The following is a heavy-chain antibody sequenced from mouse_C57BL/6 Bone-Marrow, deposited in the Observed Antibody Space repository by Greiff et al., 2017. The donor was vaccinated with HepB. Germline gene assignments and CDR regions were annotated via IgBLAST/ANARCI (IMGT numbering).Heavy chain of an antibody. Sequence: QVQLQQSGAELVRPGASVKLSCKASGYTFTDYYINWVKQRPGQGLEWIARIYPGSGNTYYNEKFKGKATLTAEKSSSTAYMQLSSLTSEDSAVYFCARGGDYGAWFAYWGQGTLVTVSA. CDR1: GYTFTDYY. CDR3: ARGGDYGAWFAY. D-gene: IGHD2-4*01. CDR2: IYPGSGNT. V-gene: IGHV1-76*01. J-gene: IGHJ3*01.